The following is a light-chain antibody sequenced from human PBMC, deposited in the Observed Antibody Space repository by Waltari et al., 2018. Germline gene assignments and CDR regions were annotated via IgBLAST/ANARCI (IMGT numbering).Light chain of an antibody. CDR3: MQALQTPRT. CDR2: LGS. Sequence: DIVMTQSPLSLPVTTGEPASISCRSSQSLLHSNGYTYLDWYLQKPRHSPQLLIYLGSNRASGVPDRFSGSGSGTDFTLKISRVEAEDVGVYYCMQALQTPRTFGQGTKVEIK. J-gene: IGKJ1*01. CDR1: QSLLHSNGYTY. V-gene: IGKV2-28*01.